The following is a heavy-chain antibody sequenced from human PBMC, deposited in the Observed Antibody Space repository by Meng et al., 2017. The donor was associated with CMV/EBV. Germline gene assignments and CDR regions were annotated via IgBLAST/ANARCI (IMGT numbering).Heavy chain of an antibody. CDR3: ARDAVGAYCTTAACPPSPEY. Sequence: GESLKISCVASGFTFGCYAMHWVRQAPGKGLEWVGFTSYDGVKTFYGDAVKGRFTMSRDNSKNTLYLALNSLRPDDTAVYYCARDAVGAYCTTAACPPSPEYWGQGTLVTVAS. CDR1: GFTFGCYA. V-gene: IGHV3-30-3*01. D-gene: IGHD1-26*01. CDR2: TSYDGVKT. J-gene: IGHJ4*02.